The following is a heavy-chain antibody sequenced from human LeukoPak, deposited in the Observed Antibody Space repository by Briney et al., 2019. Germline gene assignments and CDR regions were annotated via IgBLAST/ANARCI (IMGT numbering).Heavy chain of an antibody. CDR3: ASIRSDFIFDI. J-gene: IGHJ3*02. Sequence: GSLRLSCAASGFTFDDYGMSWVRQAPGKGLEWIGSIYYSGSTYYNPSLKSRVTISVDTSKNQFSLKLSSVTAADTAVYYCASIRSDFIFDIWGQGTMVTVSS. CDR1: GFTFDDYG. V-gene: IGHV4-38-2*01. D-gene: IGHD2/OR15-2a*01. CDR2: IYYSGST.